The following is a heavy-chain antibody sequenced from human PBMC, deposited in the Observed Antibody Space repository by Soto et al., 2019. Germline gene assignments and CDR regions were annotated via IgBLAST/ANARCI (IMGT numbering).Heavy chain of an antibody. CDR3: ARDSGIAAAGTLFDY. V-gene: IGHV3-21*01. CDR1: GFTFSSYS. Sequence: EVQLVESGGGLVKPGGSLRLSCAASGFTFSSYSMNWVRQAPGNGLEWVSSISSSSSYIYYADSVKGRFTISRDNAKNSLYLQMNSLRAEDTAVYYCARDSGIAAAGTLFDYWGQGTLVTVSS. CDR2: ISSSSSYI. D-gene: IGHD6-13*01. J-gene: IGHJ4*02.